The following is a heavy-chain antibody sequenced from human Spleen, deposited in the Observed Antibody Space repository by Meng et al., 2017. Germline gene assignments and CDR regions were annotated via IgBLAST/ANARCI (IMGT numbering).Heavy chain of an antibody. J-gene: IGHJ3*02. CDR1: DYTFTSYG. CDR2: IIPILGIA. D-gene: IGHD3-9*01. Sequence: SVKVSCKASDYTFTSYGISWVRQAPGQGLEWMGRIIPILGIANYAQKFQGRVTITADKSTSTAYMELSSLRSEDTAVYYCARDPSTYYDILTGSFGAFDIWGQGTMVTVSS. CDR3: ARDPSTYYDILTGSFGAFDI. V-gene: IGHV1-69*04.